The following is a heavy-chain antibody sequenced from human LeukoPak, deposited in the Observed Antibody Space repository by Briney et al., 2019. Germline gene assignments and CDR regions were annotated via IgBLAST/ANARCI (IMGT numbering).Heavy chain of an antibody. CDR1: GGSFSGYY. Sequence: SETLSLTCAVYGGSFSGYYWSWIRQPPGKGLEWIGEINHSGSTNYNPSLKSRVTISVDTSKNQFSLKLSSVTAADTAVYYCARLPQSITMVRGSDYWGQGTLVTVSS. J-gene: IGHJ4*02. CDR2: INHSGST. D-gene: IGHD3-10*01. CDR3: ARLPQSITMVRGSDY. V-gene: IGHV4-34*01.